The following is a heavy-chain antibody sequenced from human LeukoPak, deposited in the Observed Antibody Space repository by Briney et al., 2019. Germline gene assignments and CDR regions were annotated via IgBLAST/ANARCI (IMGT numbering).Heavy chain of an antibody. D-gene: IGHD1-1*01. CDR2: ISAYNGNT. CDR3: ARGRFWNEHDAFDI. V-gene: IGHV1-18*01. CDR1: GYTFTSYA. J-gene: IGHJ3*02. Sequence: ASVKVSCKASGYTFTSYAMHWVRQAPGQRLEWMGWISAYNGNTNYAQKLQGRVTMTTDTSTSTAYMELRSLRSDDTAVYYCARGRFWNEHDAFDIWGQGTMVTVSS.